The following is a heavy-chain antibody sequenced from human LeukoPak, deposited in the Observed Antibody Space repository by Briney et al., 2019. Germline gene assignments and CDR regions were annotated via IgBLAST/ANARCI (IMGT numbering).Heavy chain of an antibody. Sequence: SETLSLTCTVSGGSISSSSYYWGWIRQPPGKGLEWIGSIYYSGSTYYNPSLKSRVTISVDTSKNQFSLKLSSVTAADTAVYYCARTYCGYANAFDIWGQGTMVTVSS. D-gene: IGHD5-12*01. V-gene: IGHV4-39*07. CDR3: ARTYCGYANAFDI. CDR1: GGSISSSSYY. CDR2: IYYSGST. J-gene: IGHJ3*02.